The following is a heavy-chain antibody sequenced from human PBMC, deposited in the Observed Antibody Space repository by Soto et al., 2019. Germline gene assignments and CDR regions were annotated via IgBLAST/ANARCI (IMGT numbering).Heavy chain of an antibody. D-gene: IGHD3-10*01. V-gene: IGHV1-18*03. CDR2: VSSYNGNT. Sequence: QVQLVQAGPEVKKPGASVTVSCKTSGYTFTDHGIDWVRQAPGQGLEWVGWVSSYNGNTNYAYNLKDRVIMTTDASTSTAYMELRGLRAADMAVYYCAREVEGSYSPADFWGQGTQVTVSS. CDR1: GYTFTDHG. J-gene: IGHJ4*02. CDR3: AREVEGSYSPADF.